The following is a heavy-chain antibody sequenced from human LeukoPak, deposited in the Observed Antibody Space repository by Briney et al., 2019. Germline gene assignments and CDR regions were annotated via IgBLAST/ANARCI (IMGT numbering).Heavy chain of an antibody. V-gene: IGHV3-23*01. CDR1: GFNFSSFV. Sequence: GGSLRLSCAGSGFNFSSFVMTWVRQAPGKGLEWVSSISASGRGTYYADSVKGRFTISRDNSKNTLYLQVNSLRAEDTAVYHCARGGWNYIDYWGQGTLVTVSS. CDR2: ISASGRGT. J-gene: IGHJ4*02. D-gene: IGHD6-19*01. CDR3: ARGGWNYIDY.